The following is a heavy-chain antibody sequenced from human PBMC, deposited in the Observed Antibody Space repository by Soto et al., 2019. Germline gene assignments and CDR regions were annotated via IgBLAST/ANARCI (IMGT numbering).Heavy chain of an antibody. Sequence: GASVKVSCKVSGYTLTELSMHWVRQAPGKGLEWMGGFDPEDGETIYAQKFQGRVTMTEDTSTDTAYMELSSLRSEDTAVYYCATDMDSPVSMVRGVIIKPSWGQGTLVTVSS. D-gene: IGHD3-10*01. CDR1: GYTLTELS. V-gene: IGHV1-24*01. CDR2: FDPEDGET. CDR3: ATDMDSPVSMVRGVIIKPS. J-gene: IGHJ5*02.